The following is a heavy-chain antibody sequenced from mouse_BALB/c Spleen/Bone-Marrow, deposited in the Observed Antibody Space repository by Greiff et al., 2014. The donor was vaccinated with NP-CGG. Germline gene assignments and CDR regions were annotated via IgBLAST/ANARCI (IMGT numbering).Heavy chain of an antibody. CDR2: IDPSSGYT. Sequence: QVQLQQSGGELARPGASVKISCKASGFTFTSYTIQWVKRTPGQGLEWVGYIDPSSGYTDYNQKFKDKSTFTADKSSNTAYLQMSSLTSADAAVYYCAREAGSDGWIANWGQGTLVTVSA. CDR1: GFTFTSYT. J-gene: IGHJ3*01. D-gene: IGHD6-1*01. V-gene: IGHV1-4*01. CDR3: AREAGSDGWIAN.